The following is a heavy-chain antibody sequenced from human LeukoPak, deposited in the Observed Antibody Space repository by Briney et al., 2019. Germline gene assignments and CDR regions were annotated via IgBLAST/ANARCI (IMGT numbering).Heavy chain of an antibody. CDR3: ARENRTAMVTFDY. CDR2: IKVDGSEK. Sequence: GGSLRLSCAASGFTFSNFWMSWVRQAPGKGLEWVANIKVDGSEKYYVDSVKGRFTISRDNAENSLYLQMNSLRAEDTAVYYCARENRTAMVTFDYWGQGTLVTVSS. V-gene: IGHV3-7*03. D-gene: IGHD5-18*01. J-gene: IGHJ4*02. CDR1: GFTFSNFW.